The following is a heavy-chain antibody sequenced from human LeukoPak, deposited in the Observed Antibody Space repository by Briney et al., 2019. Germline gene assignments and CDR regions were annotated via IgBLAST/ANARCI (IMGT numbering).Heavy chain of an antibody. Sequence: SSVKVSCKASRGTFSSYTISWVRQAPGQGLEWMGRIIPILGIANYAQKFQGRVTITADKPTSTAYLELSSLRSEDTAVYYCARETAQLRFLEFDYWGQGNLVTVSS. CDR1: RGTFSSYT. D-gene: IGHD3-3*01. CDR2: IIPILGIA. V-gene: IGHV1-69*04. J-gene: IGHJ4*02. CDR3: ARETAQLRFLEFDY.